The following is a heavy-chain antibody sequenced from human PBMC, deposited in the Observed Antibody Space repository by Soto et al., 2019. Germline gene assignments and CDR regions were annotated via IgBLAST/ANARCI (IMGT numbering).Heavy chain of an antibody. D-gene: IGHD3-22*01. CDR3: AKSPGMYYYDSSGYYHYDY. V-gene: IGHV3-23*01. CDR2: ISGSGVST. CDR1: GFTFSSYA. Sequence: GGSLRLSCAASGFTFSSYAMRWVRQAPGKGLEYVSAISGSGVSTYYADSVKGRFTISRDNSKNTLYLQMNSLRAEDTAVYYCAKSPGMYYYDSSGYYHYDYWGQGTLVTVSS. J-gene: IGHJ4*02.